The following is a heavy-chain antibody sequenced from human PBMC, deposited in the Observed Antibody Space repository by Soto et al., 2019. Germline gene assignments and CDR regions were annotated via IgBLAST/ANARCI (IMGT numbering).Heavy chain of an antibody. CDR1: GGSISSYY. J-gene: IGHJ1*01. CDR2: IYYSGST. CDR3: ARDKTTQH. Sequence: PSETLSLTCTVSGGSISSYYWSWIRQPPGKGLEWIGYIYYSGSTNYNPSLKSRVTISVDTSKNQFSLKLSSVTAADTAVYYCARDKTTQHWGQGTQVTVSS. V-gene: IGHV4-59*01.